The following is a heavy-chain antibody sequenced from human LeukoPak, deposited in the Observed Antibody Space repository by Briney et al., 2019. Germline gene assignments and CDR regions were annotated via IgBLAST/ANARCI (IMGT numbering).Heavy chain of an antibody. CDR3: AKNSLRNYDSSGYYY. V-gene: IGHV3-23*01. CDR2: ISGSGGST. CDR1: GFTFSSYA. D-gene: IGHD3-22*01. J-gene: IGHJ4*02. Sequence: GGSLRLSCAASGFTFSSYAMSWVRQAPGKGLEWVSGISGSGGSTYYADSVKGRFTISRDNSKNTLYLQMNSLRAEDTAVYYCAKNSLRNYDSSGYYYWGQGTLVTVSS.